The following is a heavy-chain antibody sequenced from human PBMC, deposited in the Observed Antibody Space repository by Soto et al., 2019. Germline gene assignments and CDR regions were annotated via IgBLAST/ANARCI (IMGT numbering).Heavy chain of an antibody. Sequence: GESLKISCKGSGYSFTSYWIGWVRQMPGKGLEWMGIIYPGDSDTRYSPSFQGQVTISADTSISTAYLQWRSLKASDTAMYYCEGGGLDYGDSHDAFDIWGQGTMVTVSS. CDR3: EGGGLDYGDSHDAFDI. CDR1: GYSFTSYW. CDR2: IYPGDSDT. J-gene: IGHJ3*02. D-gene: IGHD4-17*01. V-gene: IGHV5-51*01.